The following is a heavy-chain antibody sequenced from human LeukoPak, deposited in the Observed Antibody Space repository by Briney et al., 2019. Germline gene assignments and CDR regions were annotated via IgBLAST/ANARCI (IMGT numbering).Heavy chain of an antibody. Sequence: PSETLSLTCTVSGGSISSSSYYWGWLRQPPGKGLEWIGSIYYSGSTYYNPSLKSRVTISVDTSKNQFSLKLSSVTAADTAVYYCARPPHDFWSGSARGDAFDIWGQGTMVTVSS. CDR2: IYYSGST. CDR1: GGSISSSSYY. CDR3: ARPPHDFWSGSARGDAFDI. J-gene: IGHJ3*02. D-gene: IGHD3-3*01. V-gene: IGHV4-39*01.